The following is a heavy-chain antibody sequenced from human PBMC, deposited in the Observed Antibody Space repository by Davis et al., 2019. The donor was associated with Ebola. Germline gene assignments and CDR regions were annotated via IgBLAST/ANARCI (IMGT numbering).Heavy chain of an antibody. D-gene: IGHD3-3*01. Sequence: GESLKISCAASGFTFSDRYMSWIRQTPGKGLEWISYISNSGNTIKYAGFVKGRFTISRDNAKNSLYLQLDSLRDDDTAVYYCARWGLRGNYDSWSGSDYYFDYWGQGTLVTVSS. CDR3: ARWGLRGNYDSWSGSDYYFDY. CDR2: ISNSGNTI. CDR1: GFTFSDRY. V-gene: IGHV3-11*04. J-gene: IGHJ4*02.